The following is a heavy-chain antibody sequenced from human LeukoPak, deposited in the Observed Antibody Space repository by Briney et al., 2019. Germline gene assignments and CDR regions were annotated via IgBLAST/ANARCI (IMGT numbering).Heavy chain of an antibody. CDR2: ISYDGSNK. V-gene: IGHV3-30*04. Sequence: GGSLRLSCAASGFTFSSYAMHWVRQAPGKGLEWVAVISYDGSNKYYADSVKGRFTISRDNSKNTLYLQMNSLRAEDTAGYYCARDFPPATVRGVLDYWGQGTLVTVSS. D-gene: IGHD3-10*01. CDR3: ARDFPPATVRGVLDY. J-gene: IGHJ4*02. CDR1: GFTFSSYA.